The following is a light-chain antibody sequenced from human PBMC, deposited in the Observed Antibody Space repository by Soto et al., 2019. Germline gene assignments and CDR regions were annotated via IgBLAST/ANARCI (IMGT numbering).Light chain of an antibody. CDR2: EVT. CDR1: SRDIGSYNL. Sequence: QSALTQPASVSGSPGQSITISCTGTSRDIGSYNLVSWYQQHPGKAPKLMIYEVTKRPSGVSDRFSASKFGNTASLTISGLQAEDEAFYYCCSYAGSNTFVIFGGGTQLTVL. V-gene: IGLV2-23*02. J-gene: IGLJ2*01. CDR3: CSYAGSNTFVI.